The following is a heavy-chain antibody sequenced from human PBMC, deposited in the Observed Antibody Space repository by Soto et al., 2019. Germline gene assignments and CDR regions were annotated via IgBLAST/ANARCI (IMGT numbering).Heavy chain of an antibody. J-gene: IGHJ4*02. Sequence: SETLSLTCTVSGGSISSYYWSWIRQPPGKGLEWIGYIYYSGSTNYNPSLKSRVTISVDTSKNQFSLKLSSVTAADTAVYFCARLGSPRGDYYDSSGYYFDHWGLGTLVTVSS. CDR1: GGSISSYY. CDR3: ARLGSPRGDYYDSSGYYFDH. CDR2: IYYSGST. D-gene: IGHD3-22*01. V-gene: IGHV4-59*08.